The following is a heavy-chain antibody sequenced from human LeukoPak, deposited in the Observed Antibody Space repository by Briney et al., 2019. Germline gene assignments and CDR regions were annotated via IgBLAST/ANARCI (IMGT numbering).Heavy chain of an antibody. CDR3: ARVQGSGSYSDY. J-gene: IGHJ4*02. Sequence: GGSLRLPCAASGFTFSSYWISWVPQAPGKGREGVANIKQDGSEKYYVDSVKGRFTISRDNAKNSLYLQMNSLRAEDTAVYYCARVQGSGSYSDYWGQGTLVTVSS. D-gene: IGHD3-10*01. CDR2: IKQDGSEK. V-gene: IGHV3-7*01. CDR1: GFTFSSYW.